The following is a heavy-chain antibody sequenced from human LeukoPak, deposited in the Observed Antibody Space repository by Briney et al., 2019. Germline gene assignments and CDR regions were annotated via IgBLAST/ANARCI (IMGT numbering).Heavy chain of an antibody. Sequence: PSETLSLTCTVSGGSISSGSYYWSWIRQPAGKGLEWIGRIYTSGSTNYNPSLKSRVTISVDTSKNQFSLKLSSVTAADTAVYYCAREWVITMVRGAHPDAFDIWGQGTMVTVSS. V-gene: IGHV4-61*02. J-gene: IGHJ3*02. CDR3: AREWVITMVRGAHPDAFDI. CDR2: IYTSGST. D-gene: IGHD3-10*01. CDR1: GGSISSGSYY.